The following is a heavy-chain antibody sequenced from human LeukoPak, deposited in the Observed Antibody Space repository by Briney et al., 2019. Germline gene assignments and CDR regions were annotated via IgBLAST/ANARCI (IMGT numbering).Heavy chain of an antibody. V-gene: IGHV4-39*01. CDR3: ARHPDYSNYESPYSYYYYYMDV. CDR2: VYYSGST. J-gene: IGHJ6*03. D-gene: IGHD4-11*01. CDR1: GGSISSSSYY. Sequence: SETMSLTCTVSGGSISSSSYYWGWIREPRGKGLEWIGRVYYSGSTYYTQSLNSRVTICVDTSKNQFSLKLSSLTSADTAVYYCARHPDYSNYESPYSYYYYYMDVWGKGTTVTVSS.